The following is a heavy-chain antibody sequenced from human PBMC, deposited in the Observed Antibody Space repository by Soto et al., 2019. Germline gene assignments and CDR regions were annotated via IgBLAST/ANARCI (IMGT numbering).Heavy chain of an antibody. CDR2: IYYSGST. D-gene: IGHD6-6*01. V-gene: IGHV4-31*03. J-gene: IGHJ6*03. Sequence: PSETLSLTCTVSGGSISSGGYYWSWIRQHPGKGLEWIGYIYYSGSTYYNPSLKSRVTISVDTSKNQFSLKLSSVTAADTAVYYCARQRRGAARPRGVEYYYYYMEVWGKGTTVTVSS. CDR1: GGSISSGGYY. CDR3: ARQRRGAARPRGVEYYYYYMEV.